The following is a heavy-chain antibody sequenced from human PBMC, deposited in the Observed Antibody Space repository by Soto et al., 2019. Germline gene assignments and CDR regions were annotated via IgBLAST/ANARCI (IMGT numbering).Heavy chain of an antibody. CDR3: ASNPPAYYDSSGYYCAFDI. D-gene: IGHD3-22*01. J-gene: IGHJ3*02. CDR2: IIPIFGTA. CDR1: GGTFSSYA. Sequence: ASVKVSCKASGGTFSSYAISWVRQAPGQGLEWMGGIIPIFGTANYAQKFQGRVTITADESTSTAYMELSSLRSEDTAVYYCASNPPAYYDSSGYYCAFDIWGQGTMVTVSS. V-gene: IGHV1-69*13.